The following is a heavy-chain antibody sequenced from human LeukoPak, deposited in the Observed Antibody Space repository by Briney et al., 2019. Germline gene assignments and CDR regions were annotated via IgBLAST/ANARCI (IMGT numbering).Heavy chain of an antibody. J-gene: IGHJ4*02. D-gene: IGHD5-12*01. CDR2: INPNSGGT. V-gene: IGHV1-2*02. CDR1: GYTFTGYY. Sequence: ASVKVSCKASGYTFTGYYMRWVRQAPGQGLEWMGWINPNSGGTNYAQKFQGRVTMTRDTSISTAYMELSRLRSDDTAVYYCARDLEGGIVATEFDYWGQGTLVTVSS. CDR3: ARDLEGGIVATEFDY.